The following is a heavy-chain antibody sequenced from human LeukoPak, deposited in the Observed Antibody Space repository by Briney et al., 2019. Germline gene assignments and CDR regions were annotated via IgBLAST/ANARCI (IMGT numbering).Heavy chain of an antibody. CDR1: GGYVSSSL. J-gene: IGHJ5*02. CDR3: ARLWRPHDYDNWFDH. D-gene: IGHD4-17*01. V-gene: IGHV4-59*02. Sequence: SETLSLTCTVSGGYVSSSLWTWIRQAPGKGLDLIGFTYDGGRGNYKPSLRGRVDISLDTSNNRYSLRLTSVTAAGTGVYYCARLWRPHDYDNWFDHWGQGILVTVSS. CDR2: TYDGGRG.